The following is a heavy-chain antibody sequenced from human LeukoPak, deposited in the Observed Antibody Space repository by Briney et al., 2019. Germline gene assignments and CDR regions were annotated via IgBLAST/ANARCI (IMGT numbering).Heavy chain of an antibody. CDR3: AKRPGIAAAGTALDY. V-gene: IGHV3-53*01. J-gene: IGHJ4*02. CDR1: GFTVSINY. Sequence: PGGSLRLSCAASGFTVSINYMSWVRQAPGKGLEWVSVIYSSGGTSYADSVKGRFTISRDNSKNTLYLQMNSLRAEDTAVYYCAKRPGIAAAGTALDYWGQGTLVTVSS. CDR2: IYSSGGT. D-gene: IGHD6-13*01.